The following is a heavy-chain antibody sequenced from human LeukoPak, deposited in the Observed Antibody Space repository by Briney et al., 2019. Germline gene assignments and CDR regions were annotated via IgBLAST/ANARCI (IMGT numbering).Heavy chain of an antibody. D-gene: IGHD6-19*01. CDR2: ISWNSGSI. CDR1: GFTFDDYA. J-gene: IGHJ6*02. Sequence: GGSLRLSCAASGFTFDDYAMHWVRHAPGKGLEWISGISWNSGSIGYADSVKGRFTISRDNAKNSLYLQMNSLRAEDTALYYCAKDSSPYSSGWTYYYYYGMDVWGQGTTVTVSS. CDR3: AKDSSPYSSGWTYYYYYGMDV. V-gene: IGHV3-9*01.